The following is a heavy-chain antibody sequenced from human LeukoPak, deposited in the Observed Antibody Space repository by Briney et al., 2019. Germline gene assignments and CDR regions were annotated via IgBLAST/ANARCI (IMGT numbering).Heavy chain of an antibody. J-gene: IGHJ4*02. CDR2: IRGGGDIT. D-gene: IGHD2-21*02. Sequence: PGGSLRLSCAASGFNFANHAMSWVRQTPGKGLEWVSAIRGGGDITYYADSVTGRFTTSRDNSKDTLFLQMHSLRPGDTAVYYCVREDTPATANYWGQGTLVTISS. CDR1: GFNFANHA. V-gene: IGHV3-23*01. CDR3: VREDTPATANY.